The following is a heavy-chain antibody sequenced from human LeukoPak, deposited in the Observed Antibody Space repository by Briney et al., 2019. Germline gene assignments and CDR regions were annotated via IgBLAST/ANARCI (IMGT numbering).Heavy chain of an antibody. CDR2: ISSSSSYI. D-gene: IGHD3-22*01. Sequence: PGGSLRLSCAASGFTFSSYSMNWVRQAPGKGLEWVSAISSSSSYIYYADSVKGRFTISRDNAKNSLYLQMNNLRAEDTAVYYCARRDSSGYYYRFDYWGQGTLVTVSS. CDR3: ARRDSSGYYYRFDY. J-gene: IGHJ4*02. CDR1: GFTFSSYS. V-gene: IGHV3-21*01.